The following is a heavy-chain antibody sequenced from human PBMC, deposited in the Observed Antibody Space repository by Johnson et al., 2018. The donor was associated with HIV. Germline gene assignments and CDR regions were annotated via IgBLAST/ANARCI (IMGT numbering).Heavy chain of an antibody. CDR1: GFTVSSNY. D-gene: IGHD4-23*01. J-gene: IGHJ3*02. CDR2: SGSGGST. V-gene: IGHV3-66*03. CDR3: ARVTLVLDI. Sequence: VQLVESGGGLIQPGGSLRLSCAASGFTVSSNYMSWVRQAPGKGLEWVSAISGSGGSTYYADSVKGRFTISRDNSKNTLYLQMNSLRAEDTAVYYCARVTLVLDIWGQGTMVTVSS.